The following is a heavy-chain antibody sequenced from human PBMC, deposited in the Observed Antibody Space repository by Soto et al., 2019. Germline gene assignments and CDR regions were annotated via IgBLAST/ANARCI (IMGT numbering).Heavy chain of an antibody. D-gene: IGHD5-12*01. J-gene: IGHJ4*01. CDR3: ARPDRDGYNYDY. CDR1: GFTFSSYG. Sequence: GGSLRLSCAASGFTFSSYGMHWVRQAPGKGLEWVAVIWYDGSNKYYADSVKGRFTISRDNSKNTLFLHMNSLRTEDTAVYFCARPDRDGYNYDYWGQGTLVTVSS. V-gene: IGHV3-33*01. CDR2: IWYDGSNK.